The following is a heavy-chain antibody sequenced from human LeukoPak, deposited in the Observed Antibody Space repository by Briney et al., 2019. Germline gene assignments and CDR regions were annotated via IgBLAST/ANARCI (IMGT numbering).Heavy chain of an antibody. CDR2: IYYSGST. J-gene: IGHJ4*02. CDR3: ATYSHYDFWSGYPKGDY. Sequence: SETLSLTCTVSGGSIIIDNYYWAWIRQPPGKGLEWIGSIYYSGSTYYNPSLKSRVTISVDTSKNQFSLKLSSVTAADTAVYYCATYSHYDFWSGYPKGDYWGQGTLVTVSS. D-gene: IGHD3-3*01. CDR1: GGSIIIDNYY. V-gene: IGHV4-39*01.